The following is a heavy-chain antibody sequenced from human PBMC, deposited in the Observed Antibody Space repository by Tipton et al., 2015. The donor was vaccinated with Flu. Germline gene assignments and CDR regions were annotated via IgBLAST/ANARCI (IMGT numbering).Heavy chain of an antibody. D-gene: IGHD6-6*01. Sequence: TLSLTCAVYGGSFSGYYWSWIRQPPGKGLEWIGEINHSGSTNYNPSLKSRVTISVDTSKNQFSLKLSSVTAADTAVYYCARPQGGSSSRFYDSWGQGTLVTVSS. CDR3: ARPQGGSSSRFYDS. CDR2: INHSGST. J-gene: IGHJ4*02. V-gene: IGHV4-34*01. CDR1: GGSFSGYY.